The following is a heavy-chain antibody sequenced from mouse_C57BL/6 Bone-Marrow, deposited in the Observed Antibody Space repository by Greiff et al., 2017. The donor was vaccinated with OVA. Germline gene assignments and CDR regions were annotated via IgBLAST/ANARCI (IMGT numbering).Heavy chain of an antibody. J-gene: IGHJ3*01. V-gene: IGHV2-2*01. CDR3: ALHYGSSLAWFAD. D-gene: IGHD1-1*01. CDR1: GFSLTSYG. CDR2: IWSGGST. Sequence: QVQLKQSGPGLVQPSQSLSITCTVSGFSLTSYGVHWVRQSPGKGLEWLGVIWSGGSTDYNAAFISRLSISKDNSKSQVFFKMNSLQADDTAIYYCALHYGSSLAWFADWGQGTLVTVSA.